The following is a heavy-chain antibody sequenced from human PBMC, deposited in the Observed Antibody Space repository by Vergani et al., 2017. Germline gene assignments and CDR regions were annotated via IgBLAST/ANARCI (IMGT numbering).Heavy chain of an antibody. Sequence: EVQLLESGGGLVQPGGSLRLSCAASGFTFSSYAMSWVRQAPGKGLEWVSAISGSGGSTYYADSVKGRFTISRDKSKNTLYLQMNSLRAEDTAVYYCAIDQASGWWRDAFAIWGEGTMVTVSS. J-gene: IGHJ3*02. CDR2: ISGSGGST. V-gene: IGHV3-23*01. CDR3: AIDQASGWWRDAFAI. D-gene: IGHD6-19*01. CDR1: GFTFSSYA.